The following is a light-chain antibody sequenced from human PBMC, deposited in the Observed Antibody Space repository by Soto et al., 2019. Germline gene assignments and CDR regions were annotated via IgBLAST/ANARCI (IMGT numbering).Light chain of an antibody. CDR2: KAS. CDR1: QSISSW. CDR3: QQYDSYSWT. Sequence: DIQMTQSPSTLSASVGDRVTITCRASQSISSWLAWYQQKPGKAPNLLIYKASSLQSGVPSRFSGSGSGTQFTLTSSSLQTDDFATYYCQQYDSYSWTFGRGTKVEIK. J-gene: IGKJ1*01. V-gene: IGKV1-5*03.